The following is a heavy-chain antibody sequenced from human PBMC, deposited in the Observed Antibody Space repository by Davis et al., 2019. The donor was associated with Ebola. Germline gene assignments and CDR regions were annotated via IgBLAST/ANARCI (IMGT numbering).Heavy chain of an antibody. CDR1: GYTFTGYY. D-gene: IGHD3-3*01. Sequence: ASVKVSCKASGYTFTGYYIHWVRQAPGQGLEWMGWINPNSGDTKYAQKFQGRVTVTRDTSIRTAYMELPRLRSDDTVVFFCTRGSGFWSGYFTAHFEFWGQGTLVTVSS. V-gene: IGHV1-2*02. CDR2: INPNSGDT. CDR3: TRGSGFWSGYFTAHFEF. J-gene: IGHJ4*01.